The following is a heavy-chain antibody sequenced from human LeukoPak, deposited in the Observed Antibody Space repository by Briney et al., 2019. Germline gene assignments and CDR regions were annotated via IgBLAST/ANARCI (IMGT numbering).Heavy chain of an antibody. D-gene: IGHD6-13*01. CDR2: IKQDGSEK. CDR1: GITFSTYW. Sequence: GGSLRLSCAASGITFSTYWMSWVRQAPGKGLEWVANIKQDGSEKYYVDSVKGRFTISRDNAKDSLYLQMNSLRAEDTAVYYCARDMKAPAAYNWFDPWGQGTLVTVSS. CDR3: ARDMKAPAAYNWFDP. J-gene: IGHJ5*02. V-gene: IGHV3-7*01.